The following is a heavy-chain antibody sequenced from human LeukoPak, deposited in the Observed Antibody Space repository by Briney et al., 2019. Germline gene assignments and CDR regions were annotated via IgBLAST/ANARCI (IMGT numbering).Heavy chain of an antibody. D-gene: IGHD5-24*01. CDR3: ARDQDGYNLFDY. Sequence: GGSLRLSCAASGFTFSSYSMNWVRQAPGKGLEWVAIIWYDGSEKFYADSVQGRFTISRDNSKDTLYLQMNSLRLDDTGVYYCARDQDGYNLFDYWGQGTLVTVSS. CDR2: IWYDGSEK. V-gene: IGHV3-33*08. J-gene: IGHJ4*02. CDR1: GFTFSSYS.